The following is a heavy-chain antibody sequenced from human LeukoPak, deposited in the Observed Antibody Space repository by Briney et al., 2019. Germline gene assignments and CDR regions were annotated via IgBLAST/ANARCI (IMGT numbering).Heavy chain of an antibody. V-gene: IGHV1-24*01. D-gene: IGHD4-17*01. J-gene: IGHJ6*03. CDR3: ATAPPTAPEDYYYYMDV. Sequence: ASVKVSCKASGYTLTELSMHWVRQAPGKGLEWMGGFDPEDGETIYAQKFQGRVTMTEDTSTDTAYMELSSLRSEDTAVYYCATAPPTAPEDYYYYMDVWGKGTTVTVSS. CDR1: GYTLTELS. CDR2: FDPEDGET.